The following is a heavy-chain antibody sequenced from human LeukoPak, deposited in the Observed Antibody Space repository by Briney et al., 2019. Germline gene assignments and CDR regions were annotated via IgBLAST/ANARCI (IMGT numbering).Heavy chain of an antibody. V-gene: IGHV3-11*04. J-gene: IGHJ4*02. CDR2: ISSGGTTT. D-gene: IGHD3-10*01. Sequence: GGSLRLSCAASGFTFSDYYMGWIRQSPGKGLEWLSYISSGGTTTYYADSVKGRFIISRDYGKNSLYLQMNSLRVEDTAVYYCAKLAKFFYGSETFYFFEHWGQGTPVTASS. CDR1: GFTFSDYY. CDR3: AKLAKFFYGSETFYFFEH.